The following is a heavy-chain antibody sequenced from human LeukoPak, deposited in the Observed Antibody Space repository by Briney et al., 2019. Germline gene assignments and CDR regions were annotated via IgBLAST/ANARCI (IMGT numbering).Heavy chain of an antibody. CDR3: ARQISRYCTGGSCYSGWELYFDS. V-gene: IGHV3-48*03. CDR2: ISGSGGST. J-gene: IGHJ4*02. Sequence: GGSLRLSCAASGFTFSSYEMNWVRQAPGKGLEWVSYISGSGGSTDYADSVKRRFTISRDNAKNSLYLQMNSLRAEDTAVYHCARQISRYCTGGSCYSGWELYFDSWGQGTPVTVSS. D-gene: IGHD2-15*01. CDR1: GFTFSSYE.